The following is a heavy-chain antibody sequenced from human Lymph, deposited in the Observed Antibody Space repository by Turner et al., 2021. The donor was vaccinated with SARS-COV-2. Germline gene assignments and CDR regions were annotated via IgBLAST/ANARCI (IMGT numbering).Heavy chain of an antibody. D-gene: IGHD1-1*01. Sequence: QVQLVQSGAEVKKPGDSVKVSCKGSGYTLTELSIHWVRQAPGKGLGWMGGFDPEDGETIYAQKFQGRVTMTEDTSTDTAYMELSSLRSEDTAVYYCATLKSNWKILTGRYYFDFWGQGTLVTVSS. V-gene: IGHV1-24*01. CDR3: ATLKSNWKILTGRYYFDF. CDR2: FDPEDGET. CDR1: GYTLTELS. J-gene: IGHJ4*02.